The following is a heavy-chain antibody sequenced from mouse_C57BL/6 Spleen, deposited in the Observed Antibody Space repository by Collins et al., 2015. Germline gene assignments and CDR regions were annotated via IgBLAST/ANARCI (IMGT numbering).Heavy chain of an antibody. CDR2: IDPETGGT. CDR1: GYTFTDYE. V-gene: IGHV1-15*01. CDR3: KGDY. J-gene: IGHJ2*01. Sequence: QVQLQQSGAELVRPGASVTLSCKASGYTFTDYEMHWVKQTPVHGLEWIGAIDPETGGTAYNQKFKGKAMLTADKSSSTAYMELRSLTSEDSAVYYCKGDYWGQGTTLTVSS.